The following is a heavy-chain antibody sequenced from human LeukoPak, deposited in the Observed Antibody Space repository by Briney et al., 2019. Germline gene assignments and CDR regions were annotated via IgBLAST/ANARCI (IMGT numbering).Heavy chain of an antibody. CDR2: INPSGGST. Sequence: GASVKVSCNASGYTFTSYYMHWVRHAPGQGLGLMGIINPSGGSTSYAQEFQGRVTMTTDTSTSTVYMELSSLRSEDTAVYYCARDLTNGDYEFDYWGQGTLVTVSS. D-gene: IGHD4-17*01. CDR3: ARDLTNGDYEFDY. CDR1: GYTFTSYY. J-gene: IGHJ4*02. V-gene: IGHV1-46*01.